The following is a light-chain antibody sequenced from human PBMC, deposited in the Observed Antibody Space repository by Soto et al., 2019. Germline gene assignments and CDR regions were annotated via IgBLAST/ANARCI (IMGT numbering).Light chain of an antibody. Sequence: EIVLTQSPGTLSLSPGERATLSCRASQSVSSSYLAWYQQKPGQSPRLLIHGASARATGIPDKFSGSGSGTDFTLPISRLDPEDFAVHFCQQYGSSPMYTFGQGTKLEIK. CDR1: QSVSSSY. CDR3: QQYGSSPMYT. J-gene: IGKJ2*01. CDR2: GAS. V-gene: IGKV3-20*01.